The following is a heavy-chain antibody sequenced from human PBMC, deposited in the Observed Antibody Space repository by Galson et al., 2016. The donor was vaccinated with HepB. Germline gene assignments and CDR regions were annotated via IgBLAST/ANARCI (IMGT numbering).Heavy chain of an antibody. CDR2: FFYSGST. V-gene: IGHV4-59*01. J-gene: IGHJ4*02. CDR1: GASISSSY. D-gene: IGHD6-19*01. Sequence: SETLSLTCTVSGASISSSYWSWIRQPPGKGLEWIGYFFYSGSTNYNPSLTSRVTTLLDTSKNQFSLRLSSVTAADTAVYYCARVHRSSGQPNTFDYWGQGALVTVAS. CDR3: ARVHRSSGQPNTFDY.